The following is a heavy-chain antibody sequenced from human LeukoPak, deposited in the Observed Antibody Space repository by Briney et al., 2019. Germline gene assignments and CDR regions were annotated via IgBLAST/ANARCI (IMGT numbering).Heavy chain of an antibody. Sequence: GGSLRLSCAASGFAFSSYAMSWVRQAPGKGLEWVSVIGGSSGTTYYADSVKGRFTISRDNSKNTLYLQMNSLRAEDTAVCYCAKGGWGIAVNYWGQGTLVTVSS. CDR2: IGGSSGTT. J-gene: IGHJ4*02. D-gene: IGHD6-19*01. CDR3: AKGGWGIAVNY. V-gene: IGHV3-23*01. CDR1: GFAFSSYA.